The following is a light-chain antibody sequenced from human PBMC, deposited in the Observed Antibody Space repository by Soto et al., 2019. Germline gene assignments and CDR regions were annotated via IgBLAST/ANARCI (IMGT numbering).Light chain of an antibody. CDR2: KAS. Sequence: TQSTSPLSWSPGEGATLSCRASQSISSFLAWYQQKPGQAPKLLIYKASNLDSGVPSRFSGGGSGTEFTLTISSLQPDDFATYYCQQYNLCARTFGQGTKVDI. CDR1: QSISSF. J-gene: IGKJ1*01. CDR3: QQYNLCART. V-gene: IGKV1-5*03.